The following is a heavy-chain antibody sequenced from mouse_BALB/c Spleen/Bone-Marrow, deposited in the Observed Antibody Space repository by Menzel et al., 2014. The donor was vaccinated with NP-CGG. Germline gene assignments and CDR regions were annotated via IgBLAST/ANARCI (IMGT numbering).Heavy chain of an antibody. D-gene: IGHD1-1*01. V-gene: IGHV14-3*02. CDR3: ASYYYGSSGFPY. CDR1: GFNIKDTY. Sequence: VQLQQSGAELVKPGASVKLSCTASGFNIKDTYMHWVKQRSEQGLEWIGRIDPANGNTKYDPKFQGKATITADTSSNTAYLQLSSLTSEDTAVYYCASYYYGSSGFPYWGQGTLVTVSA. J-gene: IGHJ3*01. CDR2: IDPANGNT.